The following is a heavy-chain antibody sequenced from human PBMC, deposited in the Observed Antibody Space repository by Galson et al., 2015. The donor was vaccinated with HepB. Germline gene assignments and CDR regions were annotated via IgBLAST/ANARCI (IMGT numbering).Heavy chain of an antibody. D-gene: IGHD6-19*01. CDR2: TYYRSKWYS. J-gene: IGHJ6*03. Sequence: CAISGDSVSGNNAAWHWIRQSPSRGLEWLGRTYYRSKWYSDYALSVKGRITFNSDTSKNQFSLQLNSVTPEDTAVYYCASEDLTGIAVAVSFYFSYMAVWGKGATVTVSS. V-gene: IGHV6-1*01. CDR3: ASEDLTGIAVAVSFYFSYMAV. CDR1: GDSVSGNNAA.